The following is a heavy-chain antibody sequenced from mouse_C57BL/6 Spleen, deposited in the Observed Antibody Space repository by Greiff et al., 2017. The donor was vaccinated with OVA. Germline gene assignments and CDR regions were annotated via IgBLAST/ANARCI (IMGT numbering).Heavy chain of an antibody. Sequence: VQLKESGGGLVKPGGSLKLSCAASGFTFSSYAMSWVRQTPEKRLEWVATISDGGSYTYYPDNVKGRFTISRDNAKNNLYLQMSHLKSEDTAMYYCARGDALTGGYWGQGTTLTVSS. V-gene: IGHV5-4*01. CDR3: ARGDALTGGY. J-gene: IGHJ2*01. CDR2: ISDGGSYT. CDR1: GFTFSSYA. D-gene: IGHD4-1*01.